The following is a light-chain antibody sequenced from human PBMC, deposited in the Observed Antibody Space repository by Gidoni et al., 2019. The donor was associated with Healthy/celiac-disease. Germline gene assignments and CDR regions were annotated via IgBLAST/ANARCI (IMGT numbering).Light chain of an antibody. CDR3: SSYTSLVV. CDR2: DVS. J-gene: IGLJ2*01. CDR1: SSDVGGHNY. V-gene: IGLV2-14*01. Sequence: QSALTQPASVSGSPGQSITISCTGTSSDVGGHNYVSWYQQHPGKAPKLMIYDVSNRPSGVSNRFSGSKSGNTASLTISGLQAEDEADYYCSSYTSLVVFGGGTKLTVL.